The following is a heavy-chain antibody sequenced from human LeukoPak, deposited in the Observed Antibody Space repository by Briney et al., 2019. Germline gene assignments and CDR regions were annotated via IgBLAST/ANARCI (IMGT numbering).Heavy chain of an antibody. Sequence: GGSLRLSCAASGFTFSSYWMSWVCQAPGKGLEWVANIKQDGSEKYYVDSVKGRFTISRDNAKNSLYLQTNSLRAEDTAVYYCARPLRYFDWLELDYWGQGTLVTVSS. CDR3: ARPLRYFDWLELDY. CDR2: IKQDGSEK. CDR1: GFTFSSYW. D-gene: IGHD3-9*01. J-gene: IGHJ4*02. V-gene: IGHV3-7*01.